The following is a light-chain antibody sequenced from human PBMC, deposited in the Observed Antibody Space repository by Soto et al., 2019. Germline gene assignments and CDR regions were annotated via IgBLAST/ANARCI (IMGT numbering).Light chain of an antibody. CDR3: CSYAGSYTHVV. Sequence: QSALTQPRSVSGSPGQSVTISCTGTSSDVGAYNYVSWYQQYPGKAPKDVIYEVSERPSGVPHRFSGSKSGNTASLIISGLQAEDEADYYCCSYAGSYTHVVFGGGTKLTVL. V-gene: IGLV2-11*01. J-gene: IGLJ2*01. CDR1: SSDVGAYNY. CDR2: EVS.